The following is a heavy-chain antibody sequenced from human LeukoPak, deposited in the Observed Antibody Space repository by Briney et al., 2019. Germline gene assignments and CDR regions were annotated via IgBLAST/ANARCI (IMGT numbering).Heavy chain of an antibody. CDR1: GGSISSGSYY. V-gene: IGHV4-61*02. CDR2: IYTSGST. J-gene: IGHJ6*03. CDR3: ARIPGSYAAAGTGYYYYYMDV. D-gene: IGHD6-13*01. Sequence: SETLSLTCTVSGGSISSGSYYWSWIRQPAGKGLEWIGRIYTSGSTNYNPSLKSRVTTSMDTSNNQFSLRLTSVTAADTALYYCARIPGSYAAAGTGYYYYYMDVWGKGTTVTISS.